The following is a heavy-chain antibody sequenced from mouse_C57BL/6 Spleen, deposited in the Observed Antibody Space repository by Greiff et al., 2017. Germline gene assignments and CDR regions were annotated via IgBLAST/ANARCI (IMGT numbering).Heavy chain of an antibody. J-gene: IGHJ4*01. Sequence: EVQLQQSGPELVKPGASVKISCKASGYSFTDYNMNWVKQSKGKSLEWIGVINPNYGTTCYNQKFKGKTTLTVDQSSSTAYMQLNSLTSEDSTVYYCAGEGNVSMDYWGQGTSVTVAS. CDR3: AGEGNVSMDY. D-gene: IGHD2-1*01. V-gene: IGHV1-39*01. CDR2: INPNYGTT. CDR1: GYSFTDYN.